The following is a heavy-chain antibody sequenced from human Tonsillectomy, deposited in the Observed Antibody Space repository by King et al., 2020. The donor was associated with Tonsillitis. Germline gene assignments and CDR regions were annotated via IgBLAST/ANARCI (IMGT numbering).Heavy chain of an antibody. Sequence: VTLKESGPALVKPTQTLTLTCTFSGFSLSTSGMCVSWIRQPPGKALEWLALIDWDDDKYYSTSLKTRLTISKDTSKNQVVLTMTNMDPVDTATYYCARTHTYYYDSSGHRGAFYFDYWGQGTLVTVSS. D-gene: IGHD3-22*01. J-gene: IGHJ4*02. CDR2: IDWDDDK. CDR3: ARTHTYYYDSSGHRGAFYFDY. V-gene: IGHV2-70*01. CDR1: GFSLSTSGMC.